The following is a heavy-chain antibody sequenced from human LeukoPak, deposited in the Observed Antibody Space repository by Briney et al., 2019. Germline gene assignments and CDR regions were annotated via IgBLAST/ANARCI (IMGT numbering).Heavy chain of an antibody. J-gene: IGHJ5*02. CDR3: ARARGGDYRLRVNWFDP. CDR2: IYYSGST. Sequence: SETLSLTCTVSGGSISSGGYYWSWIRQHPGKGLEWIGYIYYSGSTYYNPSLKGRVTISVDTSKNQFSLKLSSVTAADTAVYYCARARGGDYRLRVNWFDPWGQGTLVTVSS. CDR1: GGSISSGGYY. V-gene: IGHV4-31*03. D-gene: IGHD4-17*01.